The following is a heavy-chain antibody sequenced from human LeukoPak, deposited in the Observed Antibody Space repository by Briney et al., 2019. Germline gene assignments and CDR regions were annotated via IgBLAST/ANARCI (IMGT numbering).Heavy chain of an antibody. V-gene: IGHV3-23*01. Sequence: GGSLRLSCAASGFTFSTYAMTWVRQGPGKGLEWVSSISGSGGSTFNAGSVKGRFTISRDDSKNTVYLQMNSLRAEDTAVYFCAKDLGTDGYNIFDLWGSGTLVTVSS. CDR1: GFTFSTYA. CDR2: ISGSGGST. D-gene: IGHD5-24*01. CDR3: AKDLGTDGYNIFDL. J-gene: IGHJ2*01.